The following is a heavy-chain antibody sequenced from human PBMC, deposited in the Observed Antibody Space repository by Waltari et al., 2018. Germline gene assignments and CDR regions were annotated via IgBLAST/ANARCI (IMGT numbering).Heavy chain of an antibody. D-gene: IGHD6-6*01. CDR1: GYTFTGYS. V-gene: IGHV1-2*06. CDR2: IKPKRGGT. CDR3: ASEIRGIAARKGWFDP. J-gene: IGHJ5*02. Sequence: QVQLVQSGAEVKKPGASVKVSCKASGYTFTGYSMHWVRQAPGQGLEWRGRIKPKRGGTNYAQKLKGRVTMTRDTSISTAYMELSRLRSDDTAVYYCASEIRGIAARKGWFDPWGQGTLVTVSS.